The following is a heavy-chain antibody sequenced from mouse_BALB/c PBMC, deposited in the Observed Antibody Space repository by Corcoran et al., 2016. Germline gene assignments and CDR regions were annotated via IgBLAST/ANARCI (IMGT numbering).Heavy chain of an antibody. Sequence: QVTLKESGPGILQPSQTLSLTCSFSGFSLSTSGMGVSWIRQPSGKGLEWLAHIYWDAEQRYNPSLKSRLTIPKDTSSNQVFLKITSVETADTATYYCATRMITTGNYYAMDYWGQGTSVTVSS. CDR1: GFSLSTSGMG. CDR3: ATRMITTGNYYAMDY. D-gene: IGHD2-4*01. J-gene: IGHJ4*01. V-gene: IGHV8-12*01. CDR2: IYWDAEQ.